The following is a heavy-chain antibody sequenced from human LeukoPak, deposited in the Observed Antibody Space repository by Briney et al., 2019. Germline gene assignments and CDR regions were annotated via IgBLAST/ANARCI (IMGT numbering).Heavy chain of an antibody. J-gene: IGHJ4*02. CDR1: GGTFSSYS. CDR3: ARAMTMGAFDY. Sequence: ASVKVSCKASGGTFSSYSVSWVRQAPGQGLEWMGRIIPFSGTSNYAQKFQGRVTISTDGSTSTAYMELSSLPSEDTAVYYCARAMTMGAFDYWGQGTPVTVSS. CDR2: IIPFSGTS. V-gene: IGHV1-69*05. D-gene: IGHD4/OR15-4a*01.